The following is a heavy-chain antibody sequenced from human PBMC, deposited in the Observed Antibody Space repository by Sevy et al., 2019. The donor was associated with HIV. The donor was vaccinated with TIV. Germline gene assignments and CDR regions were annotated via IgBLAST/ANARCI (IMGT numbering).Heavy chain of an antibody. D-gene: IGHD3-22*01. CDR2: ISSDGRNI. J-gene: IGHJ4*02. CDR3: AKASYRDYYDSGGYETE. Sequence: GGSLRLSCAASGFTFVSYAMHWVRQAPGKGLEWVAMISSDGRNINYADSVKGRFTIFRDTSKNTLLLQMNSLRAEDTAVYYCAKASYRDYYDSGGYETEWGQGTLVTVSS. CDR1: GFTFVSYA. V-gene: IGHV3-30*04.